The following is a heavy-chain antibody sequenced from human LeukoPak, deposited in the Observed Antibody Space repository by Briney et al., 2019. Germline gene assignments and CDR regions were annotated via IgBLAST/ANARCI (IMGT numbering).Heavy chain of an antibody. CDR2: FDPEDGET. CDR1: GYTLIELS. D-gene: IGHD3-22*01. J-gene: IGHJ4*02. CDR3: ARSLDSSVEGFDY. V-gene: IGHV1-24*01. Sequence: ASVKVSCKVSGYTLIELSMHWVRQAPGKGLEWMGGFDPEDGETIYAQKFQGRVTITRDTSASTAYMELSSLTSEDTAVYYCARSLDSSVEGFDYWGQGTLVTVSS.